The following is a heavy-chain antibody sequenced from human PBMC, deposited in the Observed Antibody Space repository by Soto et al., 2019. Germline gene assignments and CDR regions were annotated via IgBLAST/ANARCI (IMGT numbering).Heavy chain of an antibody. J-gene: IGHJ4*02. CDR1: GGSISSGGYY. V-gene: IGHV4-31*03. Sequence: SETLSLTCTVSGGSISSGGYYWSWIRQHPGKGLEWIGYIYYSGSTYYNPSLKSRVTISVDTSKNQFSLKLSSVTAADTAVYYXASMYNWNPEGFDYWGQGTLVTVSS. CDR3: ASMYNWNPEGFDY. D-gene: IGHD1-20*01. CDR2: IYYSGST.